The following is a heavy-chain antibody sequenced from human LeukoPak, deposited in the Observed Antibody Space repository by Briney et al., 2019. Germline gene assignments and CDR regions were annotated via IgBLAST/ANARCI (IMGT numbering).Heavy chain of an antibody. D-gene: IGHD7-27*01. V-gene: IGHV3-23*01. CDR3: AKDPINWGSIYFDC. CDR1: GFTFSSYA. J-gene: IGHJ4*02. CDR2: ISGSGGST. Sequence: GGSLRLSCAASGFTFSSYAMSWVRQAPGKGLEWVSAISGSGGSTYYADSVKGRFTISRDNSKNTLYLQMNSLRAEDTAVYWCAKDPINWGSIYFDCWGQGTLAAVSS.